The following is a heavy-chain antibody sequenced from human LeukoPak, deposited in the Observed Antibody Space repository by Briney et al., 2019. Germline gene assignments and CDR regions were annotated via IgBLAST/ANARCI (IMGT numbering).Heavy chain of an antibody. CDR1: GGSFSGYY. CDR3: ARGRSSDDFWSGYFLYWFDP. Sequence: SETLSLTCAVYGGSFSGYYWSWIRQPPGKGLEWIGEINHSGSTNYNPSLKSRVTISVDTSKNQFSLKLSSVTAADTAVYYCARGRSSDDFWSGYFLYWFDPWGQGTLVTVFS. V-gene: IGHV4-34*01. CDR2: INHSGST. J-gene: IGHJ5*02. D-gene: IGHD3-3*01.